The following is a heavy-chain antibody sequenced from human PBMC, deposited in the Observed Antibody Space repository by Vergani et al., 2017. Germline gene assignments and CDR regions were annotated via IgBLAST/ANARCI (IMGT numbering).Heavy chain of an antibody. CDR2: IDWDDDK. Sequence: QVTLRESGPALVKPTQTLTLTCTFSGFSLSTSGMCVSWIRQPPGKALEWLARIDWDDDKYYSTSLKTRLTSSKDTSKNQVVLTMTNMDPVDTATYYCARINPRGLAYDYWGQGTLVTVSS. V-gene: IGHV2-70*15. D-gene: IGHD3/OR15-3a*01. CDR3: ARINPRGLAYDY. J-gene: IGHJ4*02. CDR1: GFSLSTSGMC.